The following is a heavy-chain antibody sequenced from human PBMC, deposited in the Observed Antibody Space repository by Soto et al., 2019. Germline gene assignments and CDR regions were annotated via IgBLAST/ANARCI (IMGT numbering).Heavy chain of an antibody. CDR1: GYTFTSYG. J-gene: IGHJ4*02. Sequence: ASVKVSCKASGYTFTSYGISLLRQAPGQGLEWMGWISAYNGNTNYAQKLQGRVTMTTDTSTSTAYMELRSLRSDDTAVYYCARDSRWLQPRRFDYWGQGTLVTVSS. CDR3: ARDSRWLQPRRFDY. V-gene: IGHV1-18*01. CDR2: ISAYNGNT. D-gene: IGHD5-12*01.